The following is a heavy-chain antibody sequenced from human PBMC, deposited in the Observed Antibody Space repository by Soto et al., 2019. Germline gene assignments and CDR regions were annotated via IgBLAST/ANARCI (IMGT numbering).Heavy chain of an antibody. CDR2: IYPGDSDT. Sequence: PGESLKISCKGSGYSFTSYRIGWVRQMPGKGLEWMGIIYPGDSDTRYSPSFQGQVTMSADKSISTAYLQWSSLKASDTAMYYCARTSAGGKYYYGMDVWGQGTTVTVSS. V-gene: IGHV5-51*01. CDR1: GYSFTSYR. D-gene: IGHD6-13*01. CDR3: ARTSAGGKYYYGMDV. J-gene: IGHJ6*02.